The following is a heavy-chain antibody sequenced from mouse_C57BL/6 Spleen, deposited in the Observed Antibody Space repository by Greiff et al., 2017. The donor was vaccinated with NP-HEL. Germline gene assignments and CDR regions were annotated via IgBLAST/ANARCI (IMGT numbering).Heavy chain of an antibody. Sequence: QVQLQQPGTELVKPGASVKLSCKASGYTFTSYWMHWVKQRPGQGLEWIGNINPSNGGTNYNEKFKSKATLTVDKSSSTAYMQLSSLTSEGSAVYYCAWEVQRHSWFAYWGQGTLVTVSA. V-gene: IGHV1-53*01. D-gene: IGHD1-2*01. J-gene: IGHJ3*01. CDR3: AWEVQRHSWFAY. CDR1: GYTFTSYW. CDR2: INPSNGGT.